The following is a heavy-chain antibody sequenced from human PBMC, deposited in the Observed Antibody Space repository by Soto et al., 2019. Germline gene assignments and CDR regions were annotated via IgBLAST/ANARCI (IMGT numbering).Heavy chain of an antibody. J-gene: IGHJ5*02. Sequence: QLQLQESGPGLVKPSETLSLTCTVSGGSISSSSYYWGWIRQPPGKGLEWIGSIYYSGSTYYNPSLKSRVTISVDTSKNQFSLKLSSVTAADTAVYYCARPVGSLAAAGTNNWFDPWGQGTLVTVSS. CDR2: IYYSGST. CDR1: GGSISSSSYY. CDR3: ARPVGSLAAAGTNNWFDP. D-gene: IGHD6-13*01. V-gene: IGHV4-39*01.